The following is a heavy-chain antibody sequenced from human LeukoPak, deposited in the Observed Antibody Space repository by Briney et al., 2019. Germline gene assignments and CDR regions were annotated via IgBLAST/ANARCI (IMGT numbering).Heavy chain of an antibody. D-gene: IGHD3-3*01. V-gene: IGHV1-69*13. CDR3: ARVPLRAVVLRFLDGAFDI. Sequence: ASVKVSCKASGGTFSSYAISWVRQAPGQGLEWMGGIIPIFGTANYAQKFQGRVTITADESTSTAYMELSSLRSEDTAVYYCARVPLRAVVLRFLDGAFDIWGQGTMVTVSS. CDR2: IIPIFGTA. CDR1: GGTFSSYA. J-gene: IGHJ3*02.